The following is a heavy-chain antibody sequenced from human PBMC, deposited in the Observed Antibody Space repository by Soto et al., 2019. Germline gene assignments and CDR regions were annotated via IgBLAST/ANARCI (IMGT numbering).Heavy chain of an antibody. D-gene: IGHD4-17*01. Sequence: QVQLVQSGAEVKKPGASVKVSCKASGYSFSSYAMHWVRQAPGQRLEWMGWINAGNGNTKYSQKFQGRVTIARDTSANTAYMELSSLRSEDTAMYYCARKLYGDYTFFDYWGQGTLVTVSS. V-gene: IGHV1-3*01. CDR3: ARKLYGDYTFFDY. J-gene: IGHJ4*02. CDR2: INAGNGNT. CDR1: GYSFSSYA.